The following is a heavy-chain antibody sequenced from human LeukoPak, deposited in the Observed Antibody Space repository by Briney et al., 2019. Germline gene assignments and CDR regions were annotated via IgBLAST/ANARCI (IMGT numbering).Heavy chain of an antibody. J-gene: IGHJ4*02. CDR3: ARDEGCTNGVCFTLFAY. V-gene: IGHV4-61*02. Sequence: PSETLSFTCTVSGGSISSGSYYWSWIRQPAGKGLEWIGRIHSRGSTNYNPSLKSRVTISIDTSQNQFSLKLSSVTDAGTAVYYSARDEGCTNGVCFTLFAYWGQGVLVTVSS. CDR1: GGSISSGSYY. CDR2: IHSRGST. D-gene: IGHD2-8*01.